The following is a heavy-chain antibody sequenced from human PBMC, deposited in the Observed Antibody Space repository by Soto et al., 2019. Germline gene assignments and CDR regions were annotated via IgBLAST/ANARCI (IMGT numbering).Heavy chain of an antibody. Sequence: PGGSLRLSCAASGFTFSSYAMSWVRQAPGKGLEWVSAISGSGGSTYYADSVKGRFTISRDNSKNTLYLQMNSLRAEDTAVYYCAKGSLWFGELSPYFDYWGQGTLVTVSS. CDR2: ISGSGGST. D-gene: IGHD3-10*01. CDR1: GFTFSSYA. V-gene: IGHV3-23*01. CDR3: AKGSLWFGELSPYFDY. J-gene: IGHJ4*02.